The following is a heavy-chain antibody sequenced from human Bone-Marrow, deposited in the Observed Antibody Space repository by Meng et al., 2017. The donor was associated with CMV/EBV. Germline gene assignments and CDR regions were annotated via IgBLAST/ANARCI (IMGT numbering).Heavy chain of an antibody. V-gene: IGHV1-69*11. CDR1: GGTFNNYA. CDR2: IIPILAKA. Sequence: SVKVSCKASGGTFNNYAITWVRQAPGQGLEWMGIIIPILAKADYAQRFQGRVTLSTDESTTTAYMQLNSLRYDDTAVDFCARGEGGNAIWFGGYYYGMDVWGQGTTVTVSS. D-gene: IGHD3-10*01. J-gene: IGHJ6*01. CDR3: ARGEGGNAIWFGGYYYGMDV.